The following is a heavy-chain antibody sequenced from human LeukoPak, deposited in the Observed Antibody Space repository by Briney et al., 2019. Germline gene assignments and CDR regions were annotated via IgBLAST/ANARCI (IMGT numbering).Heavy chain of an antibody. CDR2: IYYSGST. J-gene: IGHJ4*02. CDR3: ASEGYYYGSGSYF. Sequence: SETLSLTCTVSGGSVSSGSYYWSWIRQPPGKGLEWIGYIYYSGSTNYNPSLKSRVTISVDTSKNQFSLKLSSVTAADTAVYYCASEGYYYGSGSYFWGQGTLVTVSS. V-gene: IGHV4-61*01. CDR1: GGSVSSGSYY. D-gene: IGHD3-10*01.